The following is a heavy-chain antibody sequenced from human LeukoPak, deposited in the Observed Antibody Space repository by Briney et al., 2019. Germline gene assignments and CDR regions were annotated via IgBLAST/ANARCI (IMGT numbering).Heavy chain of an antibody. CDR1: GYTFVSYG. Sequence: VASVKVSCKASGYTFVSYGISWVRQAPGQGLEWMGWISGYNHDTHYAQNLQDRVSITTDTSTSTAYMELRSLTSDDTALYYCARDAARTTTPGGPDYWGQGTLVTVPS. CDR3: ARDAARTTTPGGPDY. CDR2: ISGYNHDT. D-gene: IGHD1-1*01. J-gene: IGHJ4*02. V-gene: IGHV1-18*01.